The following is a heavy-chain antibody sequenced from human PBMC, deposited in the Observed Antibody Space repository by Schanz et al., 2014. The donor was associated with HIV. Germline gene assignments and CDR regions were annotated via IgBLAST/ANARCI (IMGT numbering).Heavy chain of an antibody. V-gene: IGHV1-2*02. CDR2: INPNSGAT. Sequence: QVQLVQSGAEVKKPGASVKVSCRASGYTFTDYYIHWVRQAPGQGLEWMGWINPNSGATNYAQQFQGRVTMTRDTSINTAYMEVSRLTYDDTAFYYCAREGTAARQFYYYGMDVWGQGTTVTVSS. D-gene: IGHD6-6*01. CDR3: AREGTAARQFYYYGMDV. CDR1: GYTFTDYY. J-gene: IGHJ6*02.